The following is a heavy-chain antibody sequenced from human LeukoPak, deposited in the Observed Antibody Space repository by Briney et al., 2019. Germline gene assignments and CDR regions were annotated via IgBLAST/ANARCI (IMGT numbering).Heavy chain of an antibody. V-gene: IGHV3-74*01. CDR1: GXTFSSYW. Sequence: GGSLRLSCAASGXTFSSYWMHWVRQAPGKGLVWVSRIKSDGSTTTYADSVKGRFTISRDNAKNTLYLQMNSLRAEDTAVYYCARVVDTHFDYWGQGTLVTVSS. J-gene: IGHJ4*02. D-gene: IGHD5-18*01. CDR2: IKSDGSTT. CDR3: ARVVDTHFDY.